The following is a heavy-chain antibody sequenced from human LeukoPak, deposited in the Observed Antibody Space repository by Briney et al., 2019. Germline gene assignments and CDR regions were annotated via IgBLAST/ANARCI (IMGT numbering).Heavy chain of an antibody. CDR1: GFTLSRYW. CDR3: ARDHGFSYYYYYMDV. J-gene: IGHJ6*03. CDR2: INQDGSEK. Sequence: GGSLRLSCAASGFTLSRYWMSWVRQAPGKGLEWVANINQDGSEKYYVDSVKGRFTISRDNAENSVYLQMNRLRAEDTAVYYCARDHGFSYYYYYMDVWGKGTTVTVSS. D-gene: IGHD3-3*01. V-gene: IGHV3-7*01.